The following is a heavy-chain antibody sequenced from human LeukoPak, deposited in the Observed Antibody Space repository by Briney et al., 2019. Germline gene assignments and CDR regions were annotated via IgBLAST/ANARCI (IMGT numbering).Heavy chain of an antibody. D-gene: IGHD2-21*02. CDR2: IKQDGSEK. Sequence: GGSLRLSCAASGFTFSSYWMSWVRQAPGKGLEWVANIKQDGSEKYYVDSVKGRFTISRDNAKNSLYLQMNSLRAEDTAVYYCARDAYCGGDCYLGYFDYWGQGTLVTVSP. J-gene: IGHJ4*02. V-gene: IGHV3-7*01. CDR3: ARDAYCGGDCYLGYFDY. CDR1: GFTFSSYW.